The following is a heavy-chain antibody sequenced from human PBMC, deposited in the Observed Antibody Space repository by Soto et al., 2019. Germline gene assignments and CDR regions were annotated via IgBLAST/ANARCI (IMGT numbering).Heavy chain of an antibody. D-gene: IGHD3-22*01. J-gene: IGHJ6*02. CDR1: GGTFSSYA. CDR3: ARVILLPKNYYYYGMDV. V-gene: IGHV1-69*13. Sequence: ASVKVSCKASGGTFSSYAISWVRQAPGQGLEWMGGIIPIFGTANYAQRFQGRVTITADESTSTAYMELSSLRSEDTAVYYCARVILLPKNYYYYGMDVWGQGTTVTVSS. CDR2: IIPIFGTA.